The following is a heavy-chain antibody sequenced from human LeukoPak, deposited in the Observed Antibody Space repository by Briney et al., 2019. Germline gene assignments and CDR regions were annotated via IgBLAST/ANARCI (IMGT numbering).Heavy chain of an antibody. J-gene: IGHJ4*02. V-gene: IGHV4-39*07. CDR3: ARRYNWNDRWD. CDR1: GGSISSTNYY. Sequence: SETLSLTCTVSGGSISSTNYYWGWIRQPPGKGLEWIGSIYYSGSTYYNPSLKSRLTISLDTSKNQFSLRLSSVTAADTAFYYCARRYNWNDRWDWGQGTLVTVSP. D-gene: IGHD1-1*01. CDR2: IYYSGST.